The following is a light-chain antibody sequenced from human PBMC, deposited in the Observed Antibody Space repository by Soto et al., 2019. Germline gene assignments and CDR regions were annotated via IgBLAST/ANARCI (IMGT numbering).Light chain of an antibody. CDR2: LGS. J-gene: IGKJ2*01. CDR1: QSLLHSNGYNY. CDR3: MQARQTPSN. Sequence: DLVMTQSPLSLPVTPGEPASISCRSSQSLLHSNGYNYLDWYLQKPGQSPQLLIYLGSNRASGVPDRFRGSGSGTDFTLKISRLEAEDVGVYYCMQARQTPSNFGQWTKREIK. V-gene: IGKV2-28*01.